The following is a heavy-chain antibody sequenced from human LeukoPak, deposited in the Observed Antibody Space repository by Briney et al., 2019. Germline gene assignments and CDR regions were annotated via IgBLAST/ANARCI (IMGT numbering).Heavy chain of an antibody. D-gene: IGHD1-14*01. J-gene: IGHJ6*03. CDR3: ARTTREDRRYYYYYMDV. V-gene: IGHV1-2*02. Sequence: VASVKVSCKASGYTFTGYYMHWVRQAPGQGLEWMGWINPNSGDTNYAQKFQGRVTMTRDTSISTAYMELSRLRSDDTAVYYCARTTREDRRYYYYYMDVWGKGTTVTISS. CDR1: GYTFTGYY. CDR2: INPNSGDT.